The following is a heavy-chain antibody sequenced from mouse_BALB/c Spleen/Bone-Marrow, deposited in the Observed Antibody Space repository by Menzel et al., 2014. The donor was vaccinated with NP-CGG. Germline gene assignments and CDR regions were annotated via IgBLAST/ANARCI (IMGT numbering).Heavy chain of an antibody. J-gene: IGHJ3*01. Sequence: QVQLKQSGPGLVAPSQCLSITCTVSGFSLTNYGISWVRQPPGKGLEWLGVIWGDGSTNHHSALISRLSISKDNSKSQVLLKLNSLQTDDTATYYCRGGPWFAYWGQGTLVTVSA. CDR1: GFSLTNYG. V-gene: IGHV2-3*01. CDR2: IWGDGST. CDR3: RGGPWFAY. D-gene: IGHD3-3*01.